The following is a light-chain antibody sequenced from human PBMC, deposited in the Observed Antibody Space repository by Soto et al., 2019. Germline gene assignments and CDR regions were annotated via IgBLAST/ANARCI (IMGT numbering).Light chain of an antibody. CDR1: QSVARL. CDR2: DTS. J-gene: IGKJ4*01. Sequence: EIVLTQSPATLSLSPGDRATLSCRASQSVARLLAWYQQKPGQAPRLLIYDTSNRATGIPARFSGSGSGTDFTLTISSLEPEDFAVYYCQQRSNWLTFGGGTNVEIK. V-gene: IGKV3-11*01. CDR3: QQRSNWLT.